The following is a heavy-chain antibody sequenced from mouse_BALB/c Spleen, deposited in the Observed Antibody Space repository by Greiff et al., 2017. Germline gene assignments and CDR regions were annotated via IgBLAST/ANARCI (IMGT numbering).Heavy chain of an antibody. Sequence: QVHVKQSGAELVRPGSSVKISCKASGYAFSSYWMNWVKQRPGQGLEWIGQIYPGDGDTNYNGKFKGKATLTADKSSSTAYMQLSSLTSEDSAVYFCARGRYDYAMDYWGQGTSVTVSS. V-gene: IGHV1-80*01. CDR1: GYAFSSYW. D-gene: IGHD2-14*01. CDR3: ARGRYDYAMDY. J-gene: IGHJ4*01. CDR2: IYPGDGDT.